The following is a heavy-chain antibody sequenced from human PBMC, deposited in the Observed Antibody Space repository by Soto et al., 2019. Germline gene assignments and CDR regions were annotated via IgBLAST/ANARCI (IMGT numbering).Heavy chain of an antibody. CDR2: TSSSGVTT. D-gene: IGHD5-12*01. Sequence: PGGSLRLSCAASGFTFSNYAMSWVRQAPGKGLEWVSATSSSGVTTYYADSVKGRFTVSRDNSKNTMYLQMNSLRADDTALYYCAKDWLRGATRSFGVHFHYWGQGALVTVSS. CDR3: AKDWLRGATRSFGVHFHY. V-gene: IGHV3-23*01. CDR1: GFTFSNYA. J-gene: IGHJ4*02.